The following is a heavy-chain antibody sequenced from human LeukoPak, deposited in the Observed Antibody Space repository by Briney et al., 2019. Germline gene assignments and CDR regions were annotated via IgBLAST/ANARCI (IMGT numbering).Heavy chain of an antibody. CDR2: ILPDDFHT. CDR1: GYTFINSW. D-gene: IGHD3-16*01. J-gene: IGHJ5*02. V-gene: IGHV5-51*01. Sequence: GGSLKISCRGAGYTFINSWIAWVGRPPEEDVEWMVIILPDDFHTRYSPSFQGQVTISADNTLSTAYLQWSSLKASDTAIYCCARLYTRLTRSIWGRFDPWGQGTLVTVSS. CDR3: ARLYTRLTRSIWGRFDP.